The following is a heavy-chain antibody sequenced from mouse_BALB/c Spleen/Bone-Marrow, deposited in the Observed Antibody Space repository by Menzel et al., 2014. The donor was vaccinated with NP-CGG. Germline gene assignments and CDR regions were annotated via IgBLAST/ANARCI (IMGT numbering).Heavy chain of an antibody. D-gene: IGHD1-1*01. V-gene: IGHV5-15*02. CDR2: ISNLAYSI. CDR3: ARFITTVVVDAMDY. J-gene: IGHJ4*01. CDR1: GFTFSDYG. Sequence: EVQLVESGGGLVQPGGSRKLSCAASGFTFSDYGMAWVRQAPGKGPEWVAFISNLAYSIYYADTVTGRLTISRENAKNTLYLEMSSLRSEDTAMYYCARFITTVVVDAMDYWGQGTSVTVSS.